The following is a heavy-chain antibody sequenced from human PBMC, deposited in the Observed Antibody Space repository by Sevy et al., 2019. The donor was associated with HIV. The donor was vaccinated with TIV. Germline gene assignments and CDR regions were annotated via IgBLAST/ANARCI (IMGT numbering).Heavy chain of an antibody. J-gene: IGHJ4*02. D-gene: IGHD2-21*02. Sequence: GGSLRLSCAASGFTFSSYAMHCVRQAPGKGLEWVAVISYDGSNKYYADSVKGRFTISRDNSKNTLYLQMNSLRAEDTAVYYCARDLRSSGSVVTAIPGLDYWGQGTLVTVSS. V-gene: IGHV3-30-3*01. CDR3: ARDLRSSGSVVTAIPGLDY. CDR1: GFTFSSYA. CDR2: ISYDGSNK.